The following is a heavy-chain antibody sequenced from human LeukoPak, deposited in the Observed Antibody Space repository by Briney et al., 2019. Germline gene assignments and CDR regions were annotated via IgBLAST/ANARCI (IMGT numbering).Heavy chain of an antibody. CDR1: GYTFSDTW. D-gene: IGHD6-6*01. V-gene: IGHV3-15*01. CDR2: IQSKTDGGTT. CDR3: TTWSSQFDY. Sequence: PGGSLRLSCAASGYTFSDTWMTWVRQAPGKGLECVGFIQSKTDGGTTDSATPVKGRFTVSRGDSKNTLYLQMNSLKTEDTAVYYCTTWSSQFDYWGQGTLVTVSS. J-gene: IGHJ4*02.